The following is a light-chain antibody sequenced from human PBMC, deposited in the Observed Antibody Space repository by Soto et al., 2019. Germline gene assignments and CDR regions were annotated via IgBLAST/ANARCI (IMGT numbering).Light chain of an antibody. CDR3: QKYTSAPLT. CDR2: ATS. Sequence: DVQMTQSPSSLSAFVGDRVTITCRASQGIAPYLAWFQQKPGKVPKLLIYATSTLQSGVPSRFSGSGSGTDFTLTINSLQPEDVGIYYCQKYTSAPLTFGGGTKV. J-gene: IGKJ4*01. CDR1: QGIAPY. V-gene: IGKV1-27*01.